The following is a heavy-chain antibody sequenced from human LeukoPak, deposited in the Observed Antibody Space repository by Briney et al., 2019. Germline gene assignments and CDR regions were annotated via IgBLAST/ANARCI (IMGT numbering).Heavy chain of an antibody. Sequence: VKPSETLSLTCTVSGTSITSYYWNWIRQAPGQGPEWIGYGHYSGNTKCNPPLKSRVTISVDTSKNQFSLRLSSVTAADTAVYFCAKWASDNRAFDLWGQGTLVTVSS. V-gene: IGHV4-59*08. CDR3: AKWASDNRAFDL. CDR1: GTSITSYY. CDR2: GHYSGNT. D-gene: IGHD2-8*01. J-gene: IGHJ4*02.